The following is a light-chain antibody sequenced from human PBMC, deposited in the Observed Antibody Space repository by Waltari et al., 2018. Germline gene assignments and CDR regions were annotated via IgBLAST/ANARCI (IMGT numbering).Light chain of an antibody. CDR3: HSRETFSTRL. J-gene: IGLJ2*01. CDR2: SPD. Sequence: SSDLIQDPSLSVALGQTVRITCQGDSLRRYYASWYQQRPGQAPILVLYSPDNRPSGIPDRFSGSTSGNTASLTITGAQAEDEADYYCHSRETFSTRLFGGGTRLTV. CDR1: SLRRYY. V-gene: IGLV3-19*01.